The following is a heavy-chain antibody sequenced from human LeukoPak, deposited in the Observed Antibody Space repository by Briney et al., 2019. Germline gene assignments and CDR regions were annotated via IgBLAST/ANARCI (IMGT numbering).Heavy chain of an antibody. Sequence: ASVKVSCKASGYTFTGYYVHWVRQAPGQGLEWMGRINPNSGGTNYAQKLQGRVTMTTDTSTSTAYMELRSLRSDDTAVYYCARDLPYYYDSSGYYPRLDYWGQGTLVTVSS. V-gene: IGHV1-2*06. J-gene: IGHJ4*02. CDR3: ARDLPYYYDSSGYYPRLDY. CDR2: INPNSGGT. D-gene: IGHD3-22*01. CDR1: GYTFTGYY.